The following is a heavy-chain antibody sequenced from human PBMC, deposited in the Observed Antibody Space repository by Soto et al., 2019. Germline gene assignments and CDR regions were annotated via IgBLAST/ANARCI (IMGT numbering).Heavy chain of an antibody. CDR3: EKDVAAASYYYYGMDV. J-gene: IGHJ6*02. Sequence: EVQLLESGGGLVQHGGSLRLSCAASGFTFSSYAMSSVRQAPGEGLEWVSAISGSGGSTYYADSVNGRFTISRDNSKNTRYLQMNRLRAEDTAVYYCEKDVAAASYYYYGMDVWGQGPTVTVSS. CDR2: ISGSGGST. D-gene: IGHD6-13*01. CDR1: GFTFSSYA. V-gene: IGHV3-23*01.